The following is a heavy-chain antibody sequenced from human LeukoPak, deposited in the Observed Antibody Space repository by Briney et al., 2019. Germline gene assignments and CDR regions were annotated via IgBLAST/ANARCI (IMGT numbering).Heavy chain of an antibody. CDR2: INHSGST. J-gene: IGHJ4*02. CDR3: ARASYYFDY. Sequence: SETLSLTCAVYGGSFSGYYWSWIRQPPGKGLEWIGEINHSGSTNYNPSLKSRVTISVDTSKNQFSLKLSSVTAADTAVYYCARASYYFDYWGQGTLVTVSS. V-gene: IGHV4-34*01. CDR1: GGSFSGYY.